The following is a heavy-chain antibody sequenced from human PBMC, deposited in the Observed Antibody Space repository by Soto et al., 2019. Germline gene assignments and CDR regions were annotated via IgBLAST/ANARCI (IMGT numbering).Heavy chain of an antibody. Sequence: SETLSLTCTVSGGSISSYYWSWIRQPPGKGLEWIGYIYYSGSTNYNPSLKSRVTISVDTSKNQFSLKLSSVTAADTAVYYCARVGRDNYYDSSGYSYFDYWGQGTLVTVSS. J-gene: IGHJ4*02. V-gene: IGHV4-59*01. CDR1: GGSISSYY. D-gene: IGHD3-22*01. CDR2: IYYSGST. CDR3: ARVGRDNYYDSSGYSYFDY.